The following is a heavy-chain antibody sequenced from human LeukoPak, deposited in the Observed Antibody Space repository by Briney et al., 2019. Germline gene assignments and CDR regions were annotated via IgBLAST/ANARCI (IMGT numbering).Heavy chain of an antibody. CDR1: GFTFSSYW. CDR3: AKGTRYYDILDY. Sequence: GGSLRLSCAASGFTFSSYWMHWVRQAPGKGLVWVSAIGFGGGSTYYADSVKGRFTVSRDNSKNMLYLQMNSLRAEDTAVYYCAKGTRYYDILDYWGQGTLVTVSS. D-gene: IGHD3-9*01. V-gene: IGHV3-23*01. J-gene: IGHJ4*02. CDR2: IGFGGGST.